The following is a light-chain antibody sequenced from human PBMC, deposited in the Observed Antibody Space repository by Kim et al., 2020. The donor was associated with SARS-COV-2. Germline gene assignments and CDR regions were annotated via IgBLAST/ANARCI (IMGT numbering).Light chain of an antibody. V-gene: IGKV3-15*01. CDR1: QSANSN. CDR3: QQYDKWPLT. Sequence: VSPGDRATLSCRASQSANSNLAWYQQKPGQAPKLLIYGASTRATDIPARFSGSGSGTDFTLTISCLQSEDFAVYYCQQYDKWPLTFGGVTKVDIK. CDR2: GAS. J-gene: IGKJ4*01.